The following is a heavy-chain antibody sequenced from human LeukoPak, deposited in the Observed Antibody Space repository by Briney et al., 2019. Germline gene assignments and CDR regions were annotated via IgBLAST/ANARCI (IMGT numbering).Heavy chain of an antibody. D-gene: IGHD3-16*01. CDR1: GFTFSSYG. CDR3: AKDGLWLIDS. CDR2: ISYDGSNN. V-gene: IGHV3-30*18. J-gene: IGHJ4*02. Sequence: PGGSLRLSCAASGFTFSSYGMHWVRQAPDKGLEWVAVISYDGSNNYYADSVKGRFTISRDNSKNTLYLQMNSLTAEDTAVYYWAKDGLWLIDSWGQGTLVTVSS.